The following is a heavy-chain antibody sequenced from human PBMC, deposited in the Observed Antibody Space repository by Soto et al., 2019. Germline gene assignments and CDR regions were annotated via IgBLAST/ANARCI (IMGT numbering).Heavy chain of an antibody. J-gene: IGHJ6*02. CDR1: GLTFSSYG. Sequence: QVYLVESGGGVVQPGRSLRLSCAVSGLTFSSYGMHWVRQAPGKGLEWVAVISYDGSKKYYADSVKGRFTISRDNSKNTVYLPMNSLRPEDTAVYYCAKSSTAEYYYYGMDVWGQGTTVTVSS. CDR2: ISYDGSKK. CDR3: AKSSTAEYYYYGMDV. D-gene: IGHD4-4*01. V-gene: IGHV3-30*18.